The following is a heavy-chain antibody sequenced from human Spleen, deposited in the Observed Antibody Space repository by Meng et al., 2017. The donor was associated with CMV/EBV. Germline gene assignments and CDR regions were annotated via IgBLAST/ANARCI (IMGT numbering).Heavy chain of an antibody. CDR1: GGSFSGYY. CDR3: ARLRFLSGYFDY. Sequence: SETLSLTCGVYGGSFSGYYWSWIRQSPEKGLEWIGEINHSGRTNYNPSLKSRVTISVDTSKNQFSLKLSSVTAADTAVYYCARLRFLSGYFDYWGQGTLVTVSS. CDR2: INHSGRT. J-gene: IGHJ4*02. V-gene: IGHV4-34*01. D-gene: IGHD3-3*01.